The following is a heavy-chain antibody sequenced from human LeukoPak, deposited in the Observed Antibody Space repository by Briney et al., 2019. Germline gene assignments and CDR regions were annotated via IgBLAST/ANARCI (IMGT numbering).Heavy chain of an antibody. Sequence: GGSLRLSCAGSGFTFSSYEMNWVRQAPGKGLEWVSYISSSGSTIYYADSVKGRFTISRDNAKNSLYLQMNNLRAEDTAVYYCAKTRGSGPFDYWGQGTLDTVSS. V-gene: IGHV3-48*03. J-gene: IGHJ4*02. CDR1: GFTFSSYE. D-gene: IGHD3-10*01. CDR2: ISSSGSTI. CDR3: AKTRGSGPFDY.